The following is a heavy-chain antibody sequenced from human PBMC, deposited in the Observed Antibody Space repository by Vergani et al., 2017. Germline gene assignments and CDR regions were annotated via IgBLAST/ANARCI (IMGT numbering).Heavy chain of an antibody. J-gene: IGHJ4*02. CDR2: IIPIFGTA. V-gene: IGHV1-69*01. D-gene: IGHD2-2*01. CDR3: ATASPLGYCSSTSCYRDLDY. Sequence: QVQLVQSGAELKKPGSSVKVSCKASGGTFSSYDISWVRQAPGQGLEWMGGIIPIFGTANYAQKFQGRVTMTADESTSTAYMELSSLRSEDTAVYYCATASPLGYCSSTSCYRDLDYWGQGTLVTVSS. CDR1: GGTFSSYD.